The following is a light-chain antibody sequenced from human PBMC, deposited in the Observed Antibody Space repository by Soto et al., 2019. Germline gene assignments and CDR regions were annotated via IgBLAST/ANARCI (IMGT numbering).Light chain of an antibody. V-gene: IGKV1-5*01. J-gene: IGKJ1*01. Sequence: DIQMTQSPSTLSASVGHRVTITSRASQSISSWLAWYQQKPGKAPKLLIYDASSLESGVPSRFSGSGSGTEFTLTISSLQPDDFATYYCQQYNSYSGTFGQGTKVDIK. CDR1: QSISSW. CDR3: QQYNSYSGT. CDR2: DAS.